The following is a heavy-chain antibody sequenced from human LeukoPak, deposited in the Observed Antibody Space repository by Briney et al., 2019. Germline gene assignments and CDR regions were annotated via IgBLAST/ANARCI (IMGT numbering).Heavy chain of an antibody. CDR2: INHSGST. Sequence: PSETLSLTCAVYGGSFSGYYWSLIRQPPGKGLEWIGEINHSGSTNYNPSLKSRVTISVDTSKNQFSLKLSSVTAADTAVYYCASLVDYGDYGYFDYWGQGTLVTVSS. D-gene: IGHD4-17*01. J-gene: IGHJ4*02. CDR1: GGSFSGYY. CDR3: ASLVDYGDYGYFDY. V-gene: IGHV4-34*01.